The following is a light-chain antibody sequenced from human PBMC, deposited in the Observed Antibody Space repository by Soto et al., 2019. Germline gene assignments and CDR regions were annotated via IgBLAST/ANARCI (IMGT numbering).Light chain of an antibody. CDR3: QQYGSSPPYT. Sequence: EIVLTQSPGTLSLSPGERATLSCRASQSMSSSYLAWYQQKPGQAPRRLIYGASNRATGIPDRFSGSGSGTDFTLTISRLEPEDFAVYYCQQYGSSPPYTFGQGTKLEIK. J-gene: IGKJ2*01. CDR2: GAS. CDR1: QSMSSSY. V-gene: IGKV3-20*01.